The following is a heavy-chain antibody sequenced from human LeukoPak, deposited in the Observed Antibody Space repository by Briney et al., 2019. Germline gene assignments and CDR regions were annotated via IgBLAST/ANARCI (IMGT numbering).Heavy chain of an antibody. J-gene: IGHJ6*03. CDR3: ARGRMITFGGVIVVSYYYYYYYMDV. V-gene: IGHV4-34*01. CDR1: GGSFSGYY. Sequence: SETLSLTCAVYGGSFSGYYWSWIRQPPGKGLEWIGEINHSGSTNYNPSLKSRVTISVDTSKNQFSLKLSSVTAADTAVYYCARGRMITFGGVIVVSYYYYYYYMDVWGKGTTVTVSS. CDR2: INHSGST. D-gene: IGHD3-16*02.